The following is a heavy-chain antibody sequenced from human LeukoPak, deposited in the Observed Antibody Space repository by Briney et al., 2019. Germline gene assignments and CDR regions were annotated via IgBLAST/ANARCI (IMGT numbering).Heavy chain of an antibody. V-gene: IGHV4-30-2*01. D-gene: IGHD3-10*01. CDR2: IYHSGST. J-gene: IGHJ4*02. CDR1: GGSISSGGYS. Sequence: SETLSLTCAVSGGSISSGGYSWRWLRQPPGRGLEWIGYIYHSGSTYYNPSLKSRVTTSVARSKNQFSLKLSSVTAADTAVYYCARDGGYYGSGTFDYWGQGTLVTVSS. CDR3: ARDGGYYGSGTFDY.